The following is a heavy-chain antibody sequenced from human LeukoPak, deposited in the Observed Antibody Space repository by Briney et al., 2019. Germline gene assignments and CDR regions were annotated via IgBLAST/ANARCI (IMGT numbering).Heavy chain of an antibody. Sequence: GGSLRLSCAASGFTLSDYYMSWIRQAPGKGLEWVSYSSSSGSTIYYADSVKGRFAVSRDNAKNSLYLQMNSLRAEDTAVYYCARRRDFIDYWGQGTLVTVSS. D-gene: IGHD3/OR15-3a*01. CDR3: ARRRDFIDY. CDR2: SSSSGSTI. CDR1: GFTLSDYY. V-gene: IGHV3-11*01. J-gene: IGHJ4*02.